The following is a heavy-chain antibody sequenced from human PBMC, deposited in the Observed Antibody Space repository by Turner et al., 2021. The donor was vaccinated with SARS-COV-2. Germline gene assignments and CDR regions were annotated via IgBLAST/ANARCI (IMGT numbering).Heavy chain of an antibody. CDR3: ARRGPHTGWSFDY. J-gene: IGHJ4*02. Sequence: QVQLQQWCAGLFQPSETLSLTCAFYGRCSSDDSWTWVRQPPGEGLEWIGESGTSGSTNYGPSLKSRLTISRDRSNNQLFLQLSTLTAADTAVYYCARRGPHTGWSFDYWGQGTLVTVSS. D-gene: IGHD6-19*01. CDR2: SGTSGST. V-gene: IGHV4-34*01. CDR1: GRCSSDDS.